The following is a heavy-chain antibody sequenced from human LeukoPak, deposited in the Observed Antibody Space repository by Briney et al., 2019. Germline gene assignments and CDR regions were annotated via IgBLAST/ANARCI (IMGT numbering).Heavy chain of an antibody. J-gene: IGHJ4*02. V-gene: IGHV3-49*04. CDR1: GFTLEVYS. CDR2: IRSKAYVGTT. Sequence: GRSLTLSCTLSGFTLEVYSVRWVRHAPGGGGGWVGFIRSKAYVGTTEYAAPVKGRITISRDDSKSITYQQMNSLKTEDTAVYYCTRDKRTTGPYYFDYWGQGTLVTVSS. D-gene: IGHD4-17*01. CDR3: TRDKRTTGPYYFDY.